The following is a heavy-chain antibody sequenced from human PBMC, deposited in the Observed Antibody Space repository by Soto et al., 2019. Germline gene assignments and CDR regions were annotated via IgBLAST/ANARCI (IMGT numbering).Heavy chain of an antibody. V-gene: IGHV3-74*01. CDR2: INSDGTVT. CDR3: VKGEYYYDSSGYYPFDY. J-gene: IGHJ4*02. Sequence: HPGGSLRLSCAASGFTFSRYWMHWVRQAPGKGLVWVSRINSDGTVTNYADSVKGRFTISRDNAKNTVYLQMNSLRADDTAVYYCVKGEYYYDSSGYYPFDYWGQGTLVTVSS. CDR1: GFTFSRYW. D-gene: IGHD3-22*01.